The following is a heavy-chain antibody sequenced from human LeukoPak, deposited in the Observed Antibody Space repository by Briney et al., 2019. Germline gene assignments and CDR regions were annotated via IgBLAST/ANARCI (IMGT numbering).Heavy chain of an antibody. Sequence: RGSLRLSCAASGFTFSSYAMSWVRQAPGKGLEWVSAISGSGGSTYYADSVKGRFTISRDNSKNTLYLQMNSLRAEDTAVYYCAKGPIIFWSGYRDMEFDYWGQGTLVTVSS. CDR3: AKGPIIFWSGYRDMEFDY. V-gene: IGHV3-23*01. CDR1: GFTFSSYA. CDR2: ISGSGGST. J-gene: IGHJ4*02. D-gene: IGHD3-3*01.